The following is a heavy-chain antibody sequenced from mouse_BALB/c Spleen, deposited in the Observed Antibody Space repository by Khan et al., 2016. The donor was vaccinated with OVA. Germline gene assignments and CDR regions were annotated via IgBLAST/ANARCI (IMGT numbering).Heavy chain of an antibody. CDR2: IYPGSANA. J-gene: IGHJ2*01. CDR3: AGGFDF. V-gene: IGHV1-84*02. CDR1: GYTFTDYH. Sequence: QFQLQQSGPELVKPGASVKISCKASGYTFTDYHINWVKQKPGQGPEWIGWIYPGSANARYNEKFKGKATLTVDTSSSTAFMQLNSLTSEDTAVYFCAGGFDFWGQGTTLIVSS.